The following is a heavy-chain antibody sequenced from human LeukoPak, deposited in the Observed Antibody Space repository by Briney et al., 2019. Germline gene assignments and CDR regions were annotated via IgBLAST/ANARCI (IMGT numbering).Heavy chain of an antibody. CDR1: GGSMSKYY. V-gene: IGHV4-59*12. CDR2: IFYSGNT. CDR3: AREDTAMAYFDY. D-gene: IGHD5-18*01. Sequence: TSETLSLTCTVSGGSMSKYYWSWIRQPPGKGLEWIGYIFYSGNTNSNPSLKSRVTISVDTSKNQFSLKLRSVTAADTAVYYCAREDTAMAYFDYWGQGTLVTVSS. J-gene: IGHJ4*02.